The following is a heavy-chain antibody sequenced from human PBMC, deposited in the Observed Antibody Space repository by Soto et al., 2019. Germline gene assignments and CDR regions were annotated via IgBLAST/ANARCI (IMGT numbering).Heavy chain of an antibody. J-gene: IGHJ4*02. D-gene: IGHD5-18*01. CDR2: IYYSGST. CDR1: GGSISSYY. CDR3: ARHGYSYGPEYYFDY. Sequence: PAETLSLTCTVSGGSISSYYWSWIRQPPGKGLERIGYIYYSGSTNYNPSLKSRGTISVDTSKNQFSLKLSSVTAADTAVYYCARHGYSYGPEYYFDYWGQGTLVTVSS. V-gene: IGHV4-59*08.